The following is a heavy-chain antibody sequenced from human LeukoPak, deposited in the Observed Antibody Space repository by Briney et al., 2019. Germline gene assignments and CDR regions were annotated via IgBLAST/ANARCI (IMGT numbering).Heavy chain of an antibody. J-gene: IGHJ1*01. Sequence: GGSRNLPWQAPGFTFSSHAMQWFRKAPGKGLDWAAVISDDGSTKYYEDSVKGRFTISRDNSKSTLYLQMNSLRAEDTAVYYCAKESGSRSYGAYFLHWGQGTLVTVSS. V-gene: IGHV3-30*18. CDR3: AKESGSRSYGAYFLH. CDR1: GFTFSSHA. CDR2: ISDDGSTK. D-gene: IGHD6-13*01.